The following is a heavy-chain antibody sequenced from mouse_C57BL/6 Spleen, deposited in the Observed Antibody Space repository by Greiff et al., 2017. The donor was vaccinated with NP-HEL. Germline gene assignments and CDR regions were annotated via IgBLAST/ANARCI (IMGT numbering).Heavy chain of an antibody. J-gene: IGHJ3*01. D-gene: IGHD3-2*02. CDR2: IDPNGGGT. CDR3: VRGSGSGYAWFAY. Sequence: QVQLQQSGAELVKPGASVKLSCKASGYTFTSYWMHWVKQRPGRGLEWIGRIDPNGGGTKYNEKFKSKATLTVDKPSSTAYMQRSSLTSEDSAVYYCVRGSGSGYAWFAYWGQGTLVTVSA. V-gene: IGHV1-72*01. CDR1: GYTFTSYW.